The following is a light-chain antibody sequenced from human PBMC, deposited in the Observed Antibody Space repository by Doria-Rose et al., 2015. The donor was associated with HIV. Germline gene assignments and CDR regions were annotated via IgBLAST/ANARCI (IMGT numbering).Light chain of an antibody. J-gene: IGKJ2*01. CDR2: TAT. CDR3: QQTYSFPFS. V-gene: IGKV1-39*01. Sequence: DVQLTQSPSSLSASVGDRVTITCRASQGITSNLNWYQQKAGKAPKLLIFTATTLQSGVPSRFSGGGSGTDFTLTISSLQPEDFATYYCQQTYSFPFSFGQGTKL. CDR1: QGITSN.